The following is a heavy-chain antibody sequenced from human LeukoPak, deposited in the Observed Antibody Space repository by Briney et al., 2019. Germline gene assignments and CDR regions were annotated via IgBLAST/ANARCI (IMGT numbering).Heavy chain of an antibody. J-gene: IGHJ4*02. D-gene: IGHD6-19*01. CDR2: IYRSGGT. Sequence: PSETLSLTCTVSGGSMSGYYWGWIRQPPGKGLEWIGYIYRSGGTNYNPSVRSRVSISLDTSKNQLSLELRSVTAADAAVYFCARRYASGWSPTFDYWGQGILVTVST. CDR1: GGSMSGYY. CDR3: ARRYASGWSPTFDY. V-gene: IGHV4-59*01.